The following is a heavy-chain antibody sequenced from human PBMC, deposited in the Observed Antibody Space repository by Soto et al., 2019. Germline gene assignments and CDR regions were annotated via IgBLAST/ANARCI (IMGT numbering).Heavy chain of an antibody. J-gene: IGHJ6*03. Sequence: SLRRSCAASGFTFSSYSMNWVRQAPGKWLEWVSSISSSSSYIYYADSVKGRFTISRDNAKNSLYLQMNSLRAEDTAVYYCARAWEDCSSTSCYYYYYMDVWGKGTTVTVSS. CDR1: GFTFSSYS. V-gene: IGHV3-21*01. CDR2: ISSSSSYI. CDR3: ARAWEDCSSTSCYYYYYMDV. D-gene: IGHD2-2*01.